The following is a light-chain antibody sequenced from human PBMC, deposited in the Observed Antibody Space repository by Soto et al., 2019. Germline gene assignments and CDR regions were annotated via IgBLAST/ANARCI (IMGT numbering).Light chain of an antibody. CDR3: QQYGNSPLT. CDR1: QSVSSSF. Sequence: EIRMTQSPATLSVSPGERATLSCRASQSVSSSFLAWYQQKPGQAPRLLIYGASNRATGIPDRFSGSGSGTDFTLTISRLEPEDFAVYFCQQYGNSPLTFGGGTKVDI. J-gene: IGKJ4*01. V-gene: IGKV3-20*01. CDR2: GAS.